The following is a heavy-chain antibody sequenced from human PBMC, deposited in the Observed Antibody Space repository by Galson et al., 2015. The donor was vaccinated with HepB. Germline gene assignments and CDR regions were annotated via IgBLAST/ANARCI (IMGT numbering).Heavy chain of an antibody. CDR3: ARGWNSGCRFEF. CDR2: ISSSGSTF. CDR1: GFTFSSYE. D-gene: IGHD6-19*01. Sequence: SLRLSCAASGFTFSSYEMNWVRQAPGRGLEWISHISSSGSTFNYANSVKGRFTISRDNAQNSLYLQMNSLRAEDTAVYYCARGWNSGCRFEFWGLGTLVTVSS. J-gene: IGHJ4*02. V-gene: IGHV3-48*03.